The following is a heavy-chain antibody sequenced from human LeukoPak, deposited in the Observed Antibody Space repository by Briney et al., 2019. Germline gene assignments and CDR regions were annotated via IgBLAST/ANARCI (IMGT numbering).Heavy chain of an antibody. V-gene: IGHV3-11*01. D-gene: IGHD6-6*01. CDR2: ISSSGSTI. Sequence: GGSLRLSCAASGFTFSDYYMSWIRQAPGKGLEWVSYISSSGSTIYYADSVKGRFTNSRDNAKNSLYLQMNSLRAEDTAVYSCARSSYSSSSSVWGQGTMVTVSS. CDR1: GFTFSDYY. CDR3: ARSSYSSSSSV. J-gene: IGHJ3*01.